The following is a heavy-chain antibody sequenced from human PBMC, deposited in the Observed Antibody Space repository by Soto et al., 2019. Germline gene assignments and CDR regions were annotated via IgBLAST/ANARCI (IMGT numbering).Heavy chain of an antibody. J-gene: IGHJ4*02. CDR2: INHSGST. D-gene: IGHD1-26*01. V-gene: IGHV4-34*01. CDR3: ARGSLIVGATTTPEKEKYYFDY. CDR1: GGSFSGYY. Sequence: SETLSLTCAVYGGSFSGYYWSWIRQPPGKGLEWIGEINHSGSTNYNPSLKSRVTISVDTSKNQFSLKLSSVTAADTAVYYCARGSLIVGATTTPEKEKYYFDYWGQGTLVTVSS.